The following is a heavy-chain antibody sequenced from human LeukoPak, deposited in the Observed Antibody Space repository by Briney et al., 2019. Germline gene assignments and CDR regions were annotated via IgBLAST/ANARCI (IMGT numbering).Heavy chain of an antibody. CDR2: INPHNADT. J-gene: IGHJ4*02. D-gene: IGHD2-15*01. CDR3: ASVKDIVVGGGPYYFDY. Sequence: ASVKVSCKASGYTFTGYYLHWVRQAPGQGLEWMGWINPHNADTNYAQRFQGRVTMTRDTSITTAHMVLSRLRSDDTAVYYCASVKDIVVGGGPYYFDYWGQGTLVTVSS. CDR1: GYTFTGYY. V-gene: IGHV1-2*02.